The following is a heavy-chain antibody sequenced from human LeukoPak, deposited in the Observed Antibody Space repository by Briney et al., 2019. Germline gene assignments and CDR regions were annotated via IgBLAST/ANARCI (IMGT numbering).Heavy chain of an antibody. V-gene: IGHV3-23*01. Sequence: PGGSLRLSCAASGFTFSSYAMSWVRQAPGKGLEWVSAISGSGGSTYYADSVKGRFTISRDNSKNTLYLQMNSLRAEDTAVYYCANRVKEQLVPTYWGQGTLVTVSS. CDR2: ISGSGGST. CDR3: ANRVKEQLVPTY. CDR1: GFTFSSYA. J-gene: IGHJ4*02. D-gene: IGHD6-6*01.